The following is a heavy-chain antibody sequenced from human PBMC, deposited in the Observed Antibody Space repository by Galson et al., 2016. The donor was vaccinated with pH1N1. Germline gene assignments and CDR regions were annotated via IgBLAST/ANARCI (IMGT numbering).Heavy chain of an antibody. CDR3: AKASDLSAYDLDYFDC. CDR1: GYTFTSFY. D-gene: IGHD5-12*01. CDR2: FNPNRGDS. V-gene: IGHV1-2*06. J-gene: IGHJ4*02. Sequence: SVKVSCKASGYTFTSFYIHWVRQAPGQGLEWMGRFNPNRGDSNFAQKFQGRVAMTSDTSISTAYMELSSLRSDDTAFYYCAKASDLSAYDLDYFDCWGQGTLGTVPA.